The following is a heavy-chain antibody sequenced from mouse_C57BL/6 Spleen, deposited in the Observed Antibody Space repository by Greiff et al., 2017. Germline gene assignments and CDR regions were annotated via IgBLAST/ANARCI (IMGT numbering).Heavy chain of an antibody. CDR3: ARYGNYAFYAMDY. D-gene: IGHD2-1*01. V-gene: IGHV5-17*01. J-gene: IGHJ4*01. CDR1: GFTFSDYG. Sequence: EVKLQESGGGLVKPGGSLKLSCEASGFTFSDYGMHWVRQAPEKGLEWVAYISSGSSTIYYADTVKGRFTISRDNAKKTLFLQMTSLRSEDTAMYYCARYGNYAFYAMDYWGQGTSVTVSS. CDR2: ISSGSSTI.